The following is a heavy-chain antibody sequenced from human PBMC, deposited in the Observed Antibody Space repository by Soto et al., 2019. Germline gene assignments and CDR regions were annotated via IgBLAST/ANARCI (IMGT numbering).Heavy chain of an antibody. CDR2: IYTACPT. D-gene: IGHD1-1*01. Sequence: HPGGSXRLSCSSSVFTVSNYYIIWFRQAPGRGLQWVSVIYTACPTYYADSVKGRLTISREEYKNTLYFQMDNLRAEDTDTYYCERGKSRDAYNQIGYWGQGTLVTVSS. V-gene: IGHV3-53*01. CDR1: VFTVSNYY. J-gene: IGHJ4*02. CDR3: ERGKSRDAYNQIGY.